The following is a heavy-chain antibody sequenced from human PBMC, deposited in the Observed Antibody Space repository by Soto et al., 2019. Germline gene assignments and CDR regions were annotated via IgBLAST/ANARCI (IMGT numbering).Heavy chain of an antibody. V-gene: IGHV1-18*01. CDR1: GYTFTSYG. J-gene: IGHJ4*02. CDR2: ISAYNGNT. D-gene: IGHD3-22*01. Sequence: ASVKVSCKASGYTFTSYGISWVRQAPGQGLEWMGWISAYNGNTNYAQKLQSRVTMTTDTSTSTAYMELRSLRSDDTAVYYCARVPRTYYYDSSGYYFDYWGQGTLVTVSS. CDR3: ARVPRTYYYDSSGYYFDY.